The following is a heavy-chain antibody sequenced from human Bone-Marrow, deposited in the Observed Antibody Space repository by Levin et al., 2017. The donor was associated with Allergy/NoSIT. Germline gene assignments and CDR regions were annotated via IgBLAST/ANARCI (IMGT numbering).Heavy chain of an antibody. V-gene: IGHV3-15*01. CDR3: TTDGSSWYEGEYYFDS. Sequence: GGSLRLSCAASGFTFNIAWMSWVRQAPGKGLEWVGRTKSKSDGGTEDYAAPVKGRFTISRDDSKNTLYLEMNSLQIEDTAVYYCTTDGSSWYEGEYYFDSWGQGTLVTVSS. J-gene: IGHJ4*02. D-gene: IGHD6-13*01. CDR1: GFTFNIAW. CDR2: TKSKSDGGTE.